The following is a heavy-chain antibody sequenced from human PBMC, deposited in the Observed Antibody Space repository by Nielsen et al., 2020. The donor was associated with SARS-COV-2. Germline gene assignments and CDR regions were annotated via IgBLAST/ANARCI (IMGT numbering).Heavy chain of an antibody. Sequence: GESLKISCAASGFTFSSYGMHWVRQAPGKGLEWVAVISYDGSNKYYADSVKGRFTISRDNSKNTLYLQMNSLRAEDTAVYYCARADTVVPAAIRPLYYYYGMDVWGQGTTVTVSS. CDR2: ISYDGSNK. CDR1: GFTFSSYG. V-gene: IGHV3-30*03. D-gene: IGHD2-2*01. CDR3: ARADTVVPAAIRPLYYYYGMDV. J-gene: IGHJ6*02.